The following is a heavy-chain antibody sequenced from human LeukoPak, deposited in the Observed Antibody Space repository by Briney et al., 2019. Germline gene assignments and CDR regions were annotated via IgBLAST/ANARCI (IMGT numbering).Heavy chain of an antibody. J-gene: IGHJ4*02. CDR1: GGSISSYY. Sequence: TSETLSLTCTVSGGSISSYYWSWIRQPPGKGLEWIGYIYYSGSTNYNPSLKSRVTISVDTSKNQFSLKLSSVTAADTAVYYCAREGLAVAGPAFDYWGQGTLVTVSS. D-gene: IGHD6-19*01. V-gene: IGHV4-59*01. CDR3: AREGLAVAGPAFDY. CDR2: IYYSGST.